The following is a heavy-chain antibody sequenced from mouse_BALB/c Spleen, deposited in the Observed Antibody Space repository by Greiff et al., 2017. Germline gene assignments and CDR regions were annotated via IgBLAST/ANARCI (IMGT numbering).Heavy chain of an antibody. CDR2: ISYSGST. V-gene: IGHV3-2*02. CDR1: GYSITSDYA. Sequence: EVKLMESGPGLVKPSQSLSLTCTVTGYSITSDYAWNWIRQFPGNKLEWMGYISYSGSTSYNPSLKSRISITRDTSKNQFFLQLNSVTTEDTATYYCARGGYGNGYYAMDYWGQGTSVTVSS. CDR3: ARGGYGNGYYAMDY. D-gene: IGHD2-1*01. J-gene: IGHJ4*01.